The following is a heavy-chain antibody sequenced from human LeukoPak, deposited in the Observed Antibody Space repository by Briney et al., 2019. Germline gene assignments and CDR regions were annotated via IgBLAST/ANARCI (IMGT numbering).Heavy chain of an antibody. D-gene: IGHD6-13*01. CDR2: ISAYNGNT. J-gene: IGHJ6*03. V-gene: IGHV1-18*01. CDR1: GYTFTSYG. CDR3: ARGGAAEYYYYYYMDV. Sequence: APVKVSCKASGYTFTSYGISWVRQAPGQGLEWMGWISAYNGNTNYAQKLQGRVTMTTDTSTSTAYMELRSLRSDDTAVYYCARGGAAEYYYYYYMDVWGKGTTVTVSS.